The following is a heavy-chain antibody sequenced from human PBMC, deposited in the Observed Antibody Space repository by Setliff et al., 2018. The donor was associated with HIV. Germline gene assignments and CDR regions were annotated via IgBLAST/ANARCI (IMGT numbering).Heavy chain of an antibody. J-gene: IGHJ5*02. CDR1: GGSFTSRSYY. Sequence: PSETLSLTCTVSGGSFTSRSYYWGWIRQPPGKGLEWIGSIFYSGITYYNPSLKSRVTISVDTSKNQSSLKLSSVTAADTAVYYCARLNGSGSPWGQGTLVTVSS. D-gene: IGHD3-10*01. CDR3: ARLNGSGSP. V-gene: IGHV4-39*01. CDR2: IFYSGIT.